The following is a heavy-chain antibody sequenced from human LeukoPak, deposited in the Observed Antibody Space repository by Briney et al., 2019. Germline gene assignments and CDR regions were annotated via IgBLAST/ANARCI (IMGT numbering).Heavy chain of an antibody. D-gene: IGHD3-16*02. CDR3: ASRLSANYYYGMDV. CDR1: GFTLNPYS. V-gene: IGHV3-48*02. Sequence: GGSLRLSCTASGFTLNPYSMNWVRQAPGKGLEWVSYISSSGGTTFYADSVKGRFTISRDNAKNSLFLQMNSLRDEDTAVYYCASRLSANYYYGMDVWGQGTTVTVSS. J-gene: IGHJ6*02. CDR2: ISSSGGTT.